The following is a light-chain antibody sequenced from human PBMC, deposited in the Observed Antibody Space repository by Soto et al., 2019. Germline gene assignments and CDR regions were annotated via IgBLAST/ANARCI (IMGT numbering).Light chain of an antibody. CDR1: SSDIGTYNF. V-gene: IGLV2-11*01. CDR3: CSYAGTYTLV. J-gene: IGLJ3*02. CDR2: DVT. Sequence: LTQPRSVSGSPGQSVTFSCIGTSSDIGTYNFVSWYQQYPGKAPKLMIYDVTKRPSGVPHRFSGSKSGNTASLTISGLQAEDEADYYCCSYAGTYTLVFGGGTKVTVL.